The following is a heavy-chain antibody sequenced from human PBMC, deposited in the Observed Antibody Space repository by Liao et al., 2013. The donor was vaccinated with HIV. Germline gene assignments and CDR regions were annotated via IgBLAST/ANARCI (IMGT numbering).Heavy chain of an antibody. J-gene: IGHJ3*02. V-gene: IGHV4-4*07. CDR3: ARDRKLLRAFDM. CDR1: GGSISDFY. Sequence: QVHLQESGPRLVKPSETLSLTCTVSGGSISDFYWSWTRQAAGKGLQWIGRISASGTADYNPSLQSRATMSLDTSKNQVSLTLISVTAADTAVYYCARDRKLLRAFDMWARGQWSPSLQ. CDR2: ISASGTA.